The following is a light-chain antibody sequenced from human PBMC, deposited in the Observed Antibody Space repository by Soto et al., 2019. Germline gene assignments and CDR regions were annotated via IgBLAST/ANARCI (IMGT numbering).Light chain of an antibody. CDR1: SSDIGSYDR. J-gene: IGLJ3*02. V-gene: IGLV2-23*01. CDR3: CSYAGSNIFAV. CDR2: EDN. Sequence: QPVLTQPASVSGSPGQSITISCTGTSSDIGSYDRVSWYQWHPGKAPKLIIYEDNRRPSEISNRFSGSKSGNTASLTISGLQAEDEADYYCCSYAGSNIFAVFGGGTKLTVL.